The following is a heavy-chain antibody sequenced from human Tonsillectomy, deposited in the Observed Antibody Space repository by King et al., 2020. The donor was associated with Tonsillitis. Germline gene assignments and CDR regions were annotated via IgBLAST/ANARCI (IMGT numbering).Heavy chain of an antibody. V-gene: IGHV4-61*02. CDR3: ARSSSSWREYYYYFNYMDG. D-gene: IGHD6-13*01. CDR1: GASISSGGYY. J-gene: IGHJ6*03. CDR2: IYTSGST. Sequence: VQLQESGPGLVKPSQTLSLTCTVSGASISSGGYYWSWIRQPAGKGLEWIGRIYTSGSTHYNPALKSRVTMSVDTSKNQFSLKLSSVTAADAAVYYCARSSSSWREYYYYFNYMDGWGKGTTGTVSS.